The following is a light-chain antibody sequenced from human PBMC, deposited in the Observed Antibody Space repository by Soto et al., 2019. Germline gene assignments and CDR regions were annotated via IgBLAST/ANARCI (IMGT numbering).Light chain of an antibody. CDR2: EVT. Sequence: QSVLTQPASVSGSRGQSIIISCVGRNTDVGQDKSVSWYQQGPGRAPKLLIFEVTNRPSGVSNRFSGSRSGNTASLTISGLQPDDEGDYFCVSYTDTDNLVFGTGTKVTV. V-gene: IGLV2-14*01. CDR3: VSYTDTDNLV. CDR1: NTDVGQDKS. J-gene: IGLJ1*01.